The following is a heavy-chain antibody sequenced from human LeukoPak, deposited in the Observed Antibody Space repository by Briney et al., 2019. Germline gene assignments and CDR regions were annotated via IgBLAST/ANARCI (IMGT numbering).Heavy chain of an antibody. CDR3: ARDIRGAPRAFDI. CDR1: GGSISSYY. V-gene: IGHV4-59*01. Sequence: KASETLSLTCTVSGGSISSYYWSWIRQPPGKGLEWIGYIYYSGSTNYNPSLKSRVTISVDTSKNQFSLKLSSVTAADTAVYYCARDIRGAPRAFDIWGQGTMVTVSS. D-gene: IGHD2-15*01. CDR2: IYYSGST. J-gene: IGHJ3*02.